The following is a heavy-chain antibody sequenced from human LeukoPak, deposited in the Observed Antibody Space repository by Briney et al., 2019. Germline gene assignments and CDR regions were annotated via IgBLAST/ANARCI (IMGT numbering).Heavy chain of an antibody. J-gene: IGHJ4*02. CDR2: INPSGGST. CDR1: GYTFTSYH. Sequence: ASVKVSCKASGYTFTSYHMHWVRHAPGQGLEWMGIINPSGGSTSYAQKFQGRVTMTRDTSTSTVYMELSSLRSEDAAVYYCARASVIERQLSPFHYWGQGTLVTVSS. D-gene: IGHD6-13*01. V-gene: IGHV1-46*03. CDR3: ARASVIERQLSPFHY.